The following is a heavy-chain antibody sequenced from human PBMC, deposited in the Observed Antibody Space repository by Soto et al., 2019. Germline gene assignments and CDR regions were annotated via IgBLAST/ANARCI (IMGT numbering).Heavy chain of an antibody. CDR2: INTAKDNT. Sequence: QVQLVQSGAEVKRPGASVKVSCKASGYTFTSYAMHWVRQAPGQRLEWMGWINTAKDNTKYSQNFQGRVTITRDTSANIVYMEVSSLTSDDSAVYYCARGSSWSYFDYWGQGTLVTVSS. CDR3: ARGSSWSYFDY. J-gene: IGHJ4*02. V-gene: IGHV1-3*04. CDR1: GYTFTSYA. D-gene: IGHD6-13*01.